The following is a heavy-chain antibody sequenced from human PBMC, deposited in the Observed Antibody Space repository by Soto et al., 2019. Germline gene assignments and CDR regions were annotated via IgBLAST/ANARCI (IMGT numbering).Heavy chain of an antibody. V-gene: IGHV3-20*01. D-gene: IGHD5-12*01. Sequence: EVQLVESGGGVVRPGGSLRLSCAASGFTLDDYGMSWVRQSPGNGLEWVSGINWNGGSTGYADSVKGRFTISRDNAKNSLYLPRNSLRAEDPALYHCARTGLRARYYFDYWGQGTLVTVSS. CDR1: GFTLDDYG. CDR2: INWNGGST. CDR3: ARTGLRARYYFDY. J-gene: IGHJ4*02.